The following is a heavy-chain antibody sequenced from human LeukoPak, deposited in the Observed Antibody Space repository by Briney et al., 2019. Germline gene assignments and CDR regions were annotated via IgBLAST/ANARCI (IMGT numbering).Heavy chain of an antibody. CDR1: GFTFNSYN. J-gene: IGHJ6*02. V-gene: IGHV3-21*01. D-gene: IGHD5-12*01. CDR2: ISSSSTYI. Sequence: PGGSLRLSCAASGFTFNSYNMNWVRQAPGQGLEWVLSISSSSTYIYYADSVKGRFTISRDNAKNSLYLQMNSLRAEDTAVYYCARVPYSGYDSAYYYGMDVWGQGTTVTVSS. CDR3: ARVPYSGYDSAYYYGMDV.